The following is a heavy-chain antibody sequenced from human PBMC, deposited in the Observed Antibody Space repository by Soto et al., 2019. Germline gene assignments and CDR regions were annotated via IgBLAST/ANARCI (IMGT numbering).Heavy chain of an antibody. CDR1: GFTFVNYV. CDR3: AREDESSGYAGTFQH. J-gene: IGHJ1*01. V-gene: IGHV3-30-3*01. D-gene: IGHD3-22*01. CDR2: ISKDGNSQ. Sequence: QVQLVESGGGVVQPGRSLRLSCAASGFTFVNYVMHWARQAPGKGLEWVTGISKDGNSQHYADAVKGRFTISRDNSKNTLYLQVDSLTADDTAVYYGAREDESSGYAGTFQHWGQGTLVTVSS.